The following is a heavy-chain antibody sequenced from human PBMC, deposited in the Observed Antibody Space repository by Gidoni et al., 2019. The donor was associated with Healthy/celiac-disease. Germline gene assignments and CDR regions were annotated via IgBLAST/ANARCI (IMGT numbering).Heavy chain of an antibody. CDR3: ARGGGVGNFDY. V-gene: IGHV4-34*01. CDR2: INHSGST. D-gene: IGHD1-26*01. CDR1: GGSFSGYY. J-gene: IGHJ4*02. Sequence: QVQLQQWGAGRLKPAETRSLTCAVYGGSFSGYYWSWIRQPPGKGLEWIGEINHSGSTNYNPSLPSRVTISVDTSKNQFSLKLSSVTAADTAVYYCARGGGVGNFDYWGQGTLVTVSS.